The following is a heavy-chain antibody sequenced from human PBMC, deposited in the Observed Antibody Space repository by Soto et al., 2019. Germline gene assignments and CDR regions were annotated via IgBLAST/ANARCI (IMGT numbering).Heavy chain of an antibody. J-gene: IGHJ4*02. CDR1: GFTFSSYA. D-gene: IGHD3-22*01. CDR2: ISGSGGST. V-gene: IGHV3-23*01. CDR3: ARAFRGYYYYFDY. Sequence: GGSLRLSCAASGFTFSSYAMSWVRQAPGKGLEWVSAISGSGGSTYYADSVKGRFTISRDNSKNTLYLQMNSLRAEDTAVYYCARAFRGYYYYFDYWGQGTLVTVSS.